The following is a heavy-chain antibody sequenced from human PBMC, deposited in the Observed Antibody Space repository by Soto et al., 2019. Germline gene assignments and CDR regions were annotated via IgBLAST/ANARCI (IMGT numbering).Heavy chain of an antibody. CDR3: APMGV. Sequence: GGSLRLSCVASGFIFSNYGMAWVSQAPGKGLEWVSLISYDGEKKYSADSVKGRFTISRDNSENTVYLQMSSLRADDTAVYYCAPMGVWGQGTTVTVSS. CDR2: ISYDGEKK. J-gene: IGHJ6*02. V-gene: IGHV3-30*03. CDR1: GFIFSNYG.